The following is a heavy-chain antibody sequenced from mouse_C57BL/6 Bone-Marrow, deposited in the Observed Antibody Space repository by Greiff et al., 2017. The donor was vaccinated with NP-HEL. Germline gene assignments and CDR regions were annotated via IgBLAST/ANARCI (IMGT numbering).Heavy chain of an antibody. V-gene: IGHV1-81*01. J-gene: IGHJ4*01. CDR2: IYPRSGNT. D-gene: IGHD1-1*01. Sequence: QVQLQQSGAELARPGASVKLSCKASGYTFTSYGISWVKQRTGQGLEWIGEIYPRSGNTYYNEKFKGKATLTADKSSSTAYMELRSLTSEDSAVYFCARYGSSPYYYAMTTGVKEPQSPSPQ. CDR1: GYTFTSYG. CDR3: ARYGSSPYYYAMTT.